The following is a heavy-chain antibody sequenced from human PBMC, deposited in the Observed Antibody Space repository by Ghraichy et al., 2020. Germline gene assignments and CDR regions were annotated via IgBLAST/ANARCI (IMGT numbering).Heavy chain of an antibody. CDR2: IRSDGGYI. CDR3: ARGRDGYNAGDC. V-gene: IGHV3-21*01. Sequence: GESLNISCAASGFTFSSYSMNWVRQAPGKGLEWISSIRSDGGYIYYADSVKGRFTISRDNAKNSLFLQINSLSAEDTAVYYCARGRDGYNAGDCWGQGTLVTVSS. CDR1: GFTFSSYS. J-gene: IGHJ4*02. D-gene: IGHD5-24*01.